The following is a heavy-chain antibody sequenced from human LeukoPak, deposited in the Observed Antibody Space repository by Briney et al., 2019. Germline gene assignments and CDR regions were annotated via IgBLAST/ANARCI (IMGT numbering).Heavy chain of an antibody. CDR2: ISYDGSNK. Sequence: AGGSLRLSCAASGFTFSSYGMHWVRQAPGKGLEWVAVISYDGSNKYYADSVKGRFTISRDNSKNTLYLQMNSLRAEDTAVYYCAKEISLGYCSGGSCYVDAFDIWGQGTMVTVSS. J-gene: IGHJ3*02. D-gene: IGHD2-15*01. CDR1: GFTFSSYG. CDR3: AKEISLGYCSGGSCYVDAFDI. V-gene: IGHV3-30*18.